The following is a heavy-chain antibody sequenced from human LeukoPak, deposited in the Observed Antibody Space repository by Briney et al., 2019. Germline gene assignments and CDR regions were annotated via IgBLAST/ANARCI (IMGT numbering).Heavy chain of an antibody. CDR3: AKDPTHFRVWDDYDTNILSH. CDR1: GYTFTGYY. V-gene: IGHV1-2*02. CDR2: NNPNSGGT. J-gene: IGHJ4*02. D-gene: IGHD4/OR15-4a*01. Sequence: GASVKVSCKASGYTFTGYYMHWVRQATGQGLEWMGWNNPNSGGTNYAQKFQGRVTMTRDTSISTAYMELSRLRSDDTAVYYCAKDPTHFRVWDDYDTNILSHWGQGTLVTV.